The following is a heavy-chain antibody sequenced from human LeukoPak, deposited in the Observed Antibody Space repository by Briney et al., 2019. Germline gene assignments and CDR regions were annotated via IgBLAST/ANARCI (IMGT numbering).Heavy chain of an antibody. D-gene: IGHD1-1*01. J-gene: IGHJ2*01. CDR3: ARGGTAGGLEISFFFDL. Sequence: PSETLSLTCTVSDGSISGSYWSWIRQPPGKGLEWIGYIFYGSTNYNPSLKSRVTISVDTSKSQFSLKLSSVTAADTAVYYWARGGTAGGLEISFFFDLWGRGTLVTVSS. CDR1: DGSISGSY. CDR2: IFYGST. V-gene: IGHV4-59*01.